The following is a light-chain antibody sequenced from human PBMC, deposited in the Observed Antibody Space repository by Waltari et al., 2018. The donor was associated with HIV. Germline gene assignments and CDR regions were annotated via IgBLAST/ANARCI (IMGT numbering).Light chain of an antibody. V-gene: IGLV1-40*01. CDR3: QSYDSSLSGWV. J-gene: IGLJ3*02. CDR2: GNR. CDR1: GSNIGAGFD. Sequence: QSVLTQPPSVSGAPGQRVTISCTGSGSNIGAGFDVPWYQQLPGTAPKLLIFGNRNRPSGVPDRFSGARSGTSASLAITGLHTEDEADYYCQSYDSSLSGWVFGGGTKLTVL.